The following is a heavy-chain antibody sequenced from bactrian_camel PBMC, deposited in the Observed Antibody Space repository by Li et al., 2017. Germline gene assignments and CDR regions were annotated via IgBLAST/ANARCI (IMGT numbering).Heavy chain of an antibody. V-gene: IGHV3S6*01. J-gene: IGHJ4*01. Sequence: HVQLVESGGGLVQPGGSLRLSCAASGFTFSNYYMTWVRQAPGKGLEWVSSIYSDGTYTYYADSVKGRFTISQDNAKNTVYLQMNSLKPEDTGVYYCVADAFRGCWNVLGYKYSGQGTQVTVS. CDR1: GFTFSNYY. CDR2: IYSDGTYT. CDR3: VADAFRGCWNVLGYKY. D-gene: IGHD5*01.